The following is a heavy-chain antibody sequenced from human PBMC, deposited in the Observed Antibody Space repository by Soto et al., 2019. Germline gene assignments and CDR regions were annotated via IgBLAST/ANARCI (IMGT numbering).Heavy chain of an antibody. Sequence: GGSLRLSCAASGFTFSSDAMSWVRQAPGKGLEWVSAISGSGGSTYYADSVKGRFTISRDNCKNTLYLQMNSLRAEDTAVYYCAKVPEYYYDSSGAFDIWGQGTMVTVSS. D-gene: IGHD3-22*01. CDR3: AKVPEYYYDSSGAFDI. J-gene: IGHJ3*02. V-gene: IGHV3-23*01. CDR1: GFTFSSDA. CDR2: ISGSGGST.